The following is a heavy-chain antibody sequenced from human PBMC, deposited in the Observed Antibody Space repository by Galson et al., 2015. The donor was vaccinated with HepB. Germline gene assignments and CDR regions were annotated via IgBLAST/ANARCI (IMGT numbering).Heavy chain of an antibody. V-gene: IGHV3-21*01. CDR2: ISSSSSYI. CDR1: GFTFSSYS. J-gene: IGHJ6*03. Sequence: SLRLSCAASGFTFSSYSMNWVRQAPGKGLEWVSSISSSSSYIYYADSVKGRFTISRDNAKNSLYLQMNSLRAEDTAVYYCARDGGGDIVVVVAALHMDVWGRGTTVTVSS. D-gene: IGHD2-15*01. CDR3: ARDGGGDIVVVVAALHMDV.